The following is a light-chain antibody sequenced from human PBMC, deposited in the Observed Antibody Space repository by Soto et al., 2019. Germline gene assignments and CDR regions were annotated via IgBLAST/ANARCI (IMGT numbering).Light chain of an antibody. CDR2: EAS. J-gene: IGKJ2*01. V-gene: IGKV1-27*01. CDR3: QNYNSAPSA. CDR1: QGISNY. Sequence: DIQMTQSPSSLSASVGDRVTITCRASQGISNYVAWYQQKPGKVPALLIYEASTLQSGVPSRFSGRGSGTDFTLTISSLQPEDVATYFCQNYNSAPSAFGQGTKLEIK.